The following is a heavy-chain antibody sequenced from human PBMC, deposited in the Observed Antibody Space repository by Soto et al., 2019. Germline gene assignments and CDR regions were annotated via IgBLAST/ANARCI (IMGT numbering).Heavy chain of an antibody. Sequence: EVQLLESGGGLVQPGGSLRLSCAASGFTFSSYAMSWVRQAPGKGLGWVSAISGSGGSTYYADSVKGRFTISRDNSKKALYLQMNSLRVEDTAVYYCAKALLLYYYDSSGYMYYFDYWGQGTLVTVSS. V-gene: IGHV3-23*01. J-gene: IGHJ4*02. CDR3: AKALLLYYYDSSGYMYYFDY. CDR2: ISGSGGST. CDR1: GFTFSSYA. D-gene: IGHD3-22*01.